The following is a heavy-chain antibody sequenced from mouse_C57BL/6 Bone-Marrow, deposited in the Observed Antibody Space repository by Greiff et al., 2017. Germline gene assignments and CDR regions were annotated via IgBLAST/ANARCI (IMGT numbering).Heavy chain of an antibody. CDR2: IHPNSGST. CDR3: ARGKILMFFDY. Sequence: QVQLKQSGAELVKPGASVKLSCKASGYTFTSYWMHWVKQRPGQGLEWIGMIHPNSGSTNYNEKFKSKATLTVDKSSSTSYMQLSSLTSEDSAVYYCARGKILMFFDYWGQGTTLTVSS. J-gene: IGHJ2*01. CDR1: GYTFTSYW. V-gene: IGHV1-64*01.